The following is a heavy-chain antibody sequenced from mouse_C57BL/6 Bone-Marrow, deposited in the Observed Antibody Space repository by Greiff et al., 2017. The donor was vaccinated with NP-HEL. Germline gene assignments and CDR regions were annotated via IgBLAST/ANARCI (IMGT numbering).Heavy chain of an antibody. CDR3: TRVYYYGSTSFDY. CDR1: GYTFTDYE. Sequence: QVQLQQSGAELVRPGASVTLSCKASGYTFTDYEMHWVKQTPVHGLEWIGAIDPETGGTAYNQKFKGKAILTADKSSSTAYMELRSLTSEDSAVYYCTRVYYYGSTSFDYWGQGTTLTISS. J-gene: IGHJ2*01. V-gene: IGHV1-15*01. CDR2: IDPETGGT. D-gene: IGHD1-1*01.